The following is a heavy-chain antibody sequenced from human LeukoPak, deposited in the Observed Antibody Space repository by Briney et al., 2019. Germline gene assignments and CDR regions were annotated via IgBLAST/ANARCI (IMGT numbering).Heavy chain of an antibody. Sequence: SETLSLTCAVSGGSINSDDYSWSWIRQPPGKGLEWIGYIYHSGSTYYSPSLKSRVTISLDRSKNQFSLNLTSVTAADTAVYYCARDSPWGDYYGMDVWGQGTTVTVSS. CDR1: GGSINSDDYS. CDR3: ARDSPWGDYYGMDV. J-gene: IGHJ6*02. V-gene: IGHV4-30-2*01. CDR2: IYHSGST. D-gene: IGHD3-16*01.